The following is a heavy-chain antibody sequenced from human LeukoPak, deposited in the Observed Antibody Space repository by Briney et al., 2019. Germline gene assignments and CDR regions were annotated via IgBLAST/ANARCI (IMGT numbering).Heavy chain of an antibody. CDR2: ISGAGGTT. D-gene: IGHD2-15*01. J-gene: IGHJ5*02. Sequence: GGSLRLSCAASGFTFSSYAMSWVRHSPEKGLEWVSGISGAGGTTYYADSVKGRFTISRDNSKNTVYLQMNSLRAEDSAVYYCAKDLTPHPANAWFDPWGQGTLVTVSS. CDR1: GFTFSSYA. CDR3: AKDLTPHPANAWFDP. V-gene: IGHV3-23*01.